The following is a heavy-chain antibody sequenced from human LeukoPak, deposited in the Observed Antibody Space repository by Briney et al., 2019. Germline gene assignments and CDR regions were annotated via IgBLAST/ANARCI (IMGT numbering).Heavy chain of an antibody. CDR1: GYTFSSYG. Sequence: GASVKVSCKTSGYTFSSYGISWVRQAPGQGLEWMGWISAYNGNTNYARKLQGRVTMTTDTSTSTAYMELRSLRSDDTAVYYCARVSYSSGRGWFDPWGQGTLVTVSS. D-gene: IGHD6-19*01. V-gene: IGHV1-18*01. CDR2: ISAYNGNT. J-gene: IGHJ5*02. CDR3: ARVSYSSGRGWFDP.